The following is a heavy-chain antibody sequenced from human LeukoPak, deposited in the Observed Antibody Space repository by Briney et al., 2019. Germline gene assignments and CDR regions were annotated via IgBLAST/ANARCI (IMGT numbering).Heavy chain of an antibody. Sequence: GGSLRLSCAASGFSFSSYAMGWVRQVPGKGLEWVSTINESGGRTYYADSVKGRFTMSRDNSKNTLYLQMNSLRAEDTAVYYCAKEGRPNSGGGYYDYWGQGTRVTVSS. CDR1: GFSFSSYA. J-gene: IGHJ4*02. D-gene: IGHD3-22*01. V-gene: IGHV3-23*01. CDR2: INESGGRT. CDR3: AKEGRPNSGGGYYDY.